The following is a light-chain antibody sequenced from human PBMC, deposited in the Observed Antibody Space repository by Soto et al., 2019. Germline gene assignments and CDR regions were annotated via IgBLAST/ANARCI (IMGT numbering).Light chain of an antibody. V-gene: IGKV1-27*01. Sequence: DIQMTQSPSSLSASVGDRLTITCRASQDIGKSLAWYQQRPGKVPNPLIYAASTLHSGVPSRFSGGGSGTHFTLTISTLQPEDGATYYCQMYVTAPETCGQGTKVEIK. CDR3: QMYVTAPET. J-gene: IGKJ1*01. CDR1: QDIGKS. CDR2: AAS.